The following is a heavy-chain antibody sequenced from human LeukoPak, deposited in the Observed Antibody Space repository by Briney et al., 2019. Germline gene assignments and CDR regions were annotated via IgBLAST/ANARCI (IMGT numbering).Heavy chain of an antibody. Sequence: SETLPLTCTVSGGSISSYYWSWIRQPAGKGLEWIGRIYTSGSANYNPSLKSRVTMSLDTSKNQFSLKLSSVTAADTAVYYCARSRGIISDSTLDYWGQGTLVTVSS. CDR1: GGSISSYY. CDR2: IYTSGSA. CDR3: ARSRGIISDSTLDY. V-gene: IGHV4-4*07. J-gene: IGHJ4*02. D-gene: IGHD6-13*01.